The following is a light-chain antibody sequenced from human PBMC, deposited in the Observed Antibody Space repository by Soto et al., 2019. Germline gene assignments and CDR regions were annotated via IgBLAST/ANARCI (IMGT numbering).Light chain of an antibody. V-gene: IGKV3D-20*02. Sequence: IVFMNPLSAVSFYPGERAAVACRASQSVSSTYLAWDQQKPGQAPRLLIYNFFTTGIPDSFSGSGSGTDFTLTIASLEPEDFAFYYCHQRQRWPRTFGQGTKVDI. CDR1: QSVSSTY. J-gene: IGKJ1*01. CDR3: HQRQRWPRT. CDR2: NFF.